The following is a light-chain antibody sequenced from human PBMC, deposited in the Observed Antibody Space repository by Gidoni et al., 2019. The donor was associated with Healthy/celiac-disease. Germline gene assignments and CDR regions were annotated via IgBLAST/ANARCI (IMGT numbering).Light chain of an antibody. Sequence: DIVMTQSQLSLPVTPGEPASISCRSSPSLLHSNGYNYLDWYLQKPGKSPPLLIYLGSNRASGVPDRFSGSGSCTDFTLKISKVDAEDVGVYYCMQSLQTPLTFGGGTKVEIK. CDR2: LGS. CDR1: PSLLHSNGYNY. V-gene: IGKV2-28*01. J-gene: IGKJ4*01. CDR3: MQSLQTPLT.